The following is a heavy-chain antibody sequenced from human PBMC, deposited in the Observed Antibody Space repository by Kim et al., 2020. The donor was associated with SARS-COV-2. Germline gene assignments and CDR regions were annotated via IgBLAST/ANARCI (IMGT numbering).Heavy chain of an antibody. J-gene: IGHJ6*02. CDR3: ARHYYDSSGYYHYYYYYGMYV. Sequence: SETLSLTCTVSGGSISSSSYYWGWIRQPPGKGLEWIGSIYYSGSAYYNPSLKSRVTISEDTSKNQFSLKLSSVTAADTAVYYCARHYYDSSGYYHYYYYYGMYVWGQGTTVTVSS. V-gene: IGHV4-39*01. CDR1: GGSISSSSYY. CDR2: IYYSGSA. D-gene: IGHD3-22*01.